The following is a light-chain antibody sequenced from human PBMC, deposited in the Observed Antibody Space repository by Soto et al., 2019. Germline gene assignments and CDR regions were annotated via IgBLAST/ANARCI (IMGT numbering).Light chain of an antibody. CDR1: QSVLYSPNNKNY. CDR3: QQYYSTPPT. Sequence: DFVMTQSPDSVAVSLGERATINCKSSQSVLYSPNNKNYLAWYQLKPGQPPNLLIYWASTRKSGVPDRFSGSGSGTDFTLTISSLQAEDVAVYYCQQYYSTPPTFGQGTTLEIK. V-gene: IGKV4-1*01. J-gene: IGKJ2*01. CDR2: WAS.